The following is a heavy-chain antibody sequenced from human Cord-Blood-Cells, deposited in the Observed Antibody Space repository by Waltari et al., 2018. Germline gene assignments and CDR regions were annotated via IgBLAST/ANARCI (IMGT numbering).Heavy chain of an antibody. CDR3: ARGPIAAAGTEYFQH. Sequence: QVQLVQSGAEVKKPGASVKVSCKASGYPFTGYYMHWVRTAPGQGLEWMGWINPNSGGTNYAQKFQGWVTMTRDTSISTAYMELSRLRSDDTAVYYCARGPIAAAGTEYFQHWGQGTLVTVSS. D-gene: IGHD6-13*01. CDR2: INPNSGGT. CDR1: GYPFTGYY. J-gene: IGHJ1*01. V-gene: IGHV1-2*04.